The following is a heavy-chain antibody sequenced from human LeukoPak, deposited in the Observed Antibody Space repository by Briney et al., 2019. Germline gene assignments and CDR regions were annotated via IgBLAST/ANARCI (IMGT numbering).Heavy chain of an antibody. Sequence: SETLSLTCTVSGGSISSYYWSWIRQPAGKGLESIGHISTSGSTNYNPSLKSRVTISVDTSKNQFSLKLSSVTAADTAVYSCAGFTFFRGVITFDYWGQGTLVTVSS. CDR2: ISTSGST. V-gene: IGHV4-4*07. D-gene: IGHD3-10*01. CDR1: GGSISSYY. J-gene: IGHJ4*02. CDR3: AGFTFFRGVITFDY.